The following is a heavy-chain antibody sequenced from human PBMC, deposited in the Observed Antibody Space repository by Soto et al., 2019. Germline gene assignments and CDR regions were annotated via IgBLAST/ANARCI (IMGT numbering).Heavy chain of an antibody. Sequence: GGSPRLSCAASGFTFSNYIMNWVRQAPGKGLEWVSSIGSSPGYLYYVDSVRGRFTISRDNAKNSLFLQMNSLRAEDTAVYYCARDRGVDTTMLTGMDVWGQGTTVTVSS. D-gene: IGHD5-18*01. CDR3: ARDRGVDTTMLTGMDV. J-gene: IGHJ6*02. CDR1: GFTFSNYI. V-gene: IGHV3-21*01. CDR2: IGSSPGYL.